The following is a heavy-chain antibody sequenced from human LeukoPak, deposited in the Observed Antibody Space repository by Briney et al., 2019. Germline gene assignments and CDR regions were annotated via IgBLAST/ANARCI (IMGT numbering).Heavy chain of an antibody. D-gene: IGHD3-16*01. J-gene: IGHJ4*01. CDR3: ARQGDDY. CDR1: GFTFSNYW. V-gene: IGHV3-7*01. CDR2: IKEDGSEK. Sequence: GGSLKLSCVASGFTFSNYWMSWVRQAPGKGLECVANIKEDGSEKYYVDSVKGRFTISRDNAKNSLYLQMNSLRAEDTAVYYCARQGDDYWGHGTLVTVSS.